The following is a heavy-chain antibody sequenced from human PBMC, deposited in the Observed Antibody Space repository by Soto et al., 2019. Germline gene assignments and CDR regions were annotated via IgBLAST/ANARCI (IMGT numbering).Heavy chain of an antibody. J-gene: IGHJ4*02. V-gene: IGHV3-23*01. D-gene: IGHD5-12*01. CDR3: ATDRRYSGYDPLAC. Sequence: GSLRLSCAASGFTFSSYAMSWVRQAPGKGLEWVSVISGSGGSTHYADSVKGRSTISRDNSKNTLYLQMNSLRAEDTAVYYCATDRRYSGYDPLACWGQGTLVNVSS. CDR2: ISGSGGST. CDR1: GFTFSSYA.